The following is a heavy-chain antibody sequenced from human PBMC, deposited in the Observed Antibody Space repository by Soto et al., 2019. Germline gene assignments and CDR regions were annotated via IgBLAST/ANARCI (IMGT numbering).Heavy chain of an antibody. V-gene: IGHV3-23*01. CDR1: GFTFSSYA. J-gene: IGHJ6*03. D-gene: IGHD2-15*01. CDR3: ARDGFAVVAATHYYYYMDV. Sequence: PGGSLRLSCAASGFTFSSYAMSWVRQAPGKGLEWVSAISGSGGSIYYADSVKGRFTISRDNAKNSLYLQMNSLRAEDTAVYYCARDGFAVVAATHYYYYMDVWGKGTTVTVSS. CDR2: ISGSGGSI.